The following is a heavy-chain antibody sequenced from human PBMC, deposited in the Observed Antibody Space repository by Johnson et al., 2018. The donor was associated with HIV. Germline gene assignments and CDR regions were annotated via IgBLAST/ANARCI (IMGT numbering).Heavy chain of an antibody. J-gene: IGHJ3*01. V-gene: IGHV3-30*02. CDR1: GFTFSDYG. CDR2: IRYDGSNK. D-gene: IGHD3-22*01. CDR3: AKDVGNYWPDSFDV. Sequence: QVQLVESGGGVVQPGGSLRLSCAASGFTFSDYGMHWVRQAPGKGLEWVTFIRYDGSNKYYADSVKGRFTISRDKSKNTLYLQMNSLSTEDTAVYYCAKDVGNYWPDSFDVWGQGTMVTVSS.